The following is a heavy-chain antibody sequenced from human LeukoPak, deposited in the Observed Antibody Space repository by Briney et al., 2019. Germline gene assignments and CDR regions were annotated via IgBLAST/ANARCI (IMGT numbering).Heavy chain of an antibody. J-gene: IGHJ4*02. D-gene: IGHD3-22*01. V-gene: IGHV1-18*01. CDR1: GYTFTSHG. Sequence: GASVKVSCKASGYTFTSHGISWVRQAPGQGLEWMGWISAYNGNTNYAQKLQGRVTMTTDTSTSTAYMELRSLRSDDTAVYYCARDAHYYDSSGYSDYWGQGTLVTVSS. CDR3: ARDAHYYDSSGYSDY. CDR2: ISAYNGNT.